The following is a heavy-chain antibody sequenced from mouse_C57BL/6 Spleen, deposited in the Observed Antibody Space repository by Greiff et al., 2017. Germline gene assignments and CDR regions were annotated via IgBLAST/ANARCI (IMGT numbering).Heavy chain of an antibody. CDR2: IYWDDDK. V-gene: IGHV8-12*01. Sequence: QVTLKESGPGILQSSQTLSLTCSFSGFSLSTSGMGVSWIRQPSGKGLEWLAHIYWDDDKRYNPSLKSRLTISKDTSRNQVFLKITSVDTADTATYYCARRGEDYEYFDYWGQGTTLTVSS. CDR3: ARRGEDYEYFDY. J-gene: IGHJ2*01. CDR1: GFSLSTSGMG. D-gene: IGHD1-1*01.